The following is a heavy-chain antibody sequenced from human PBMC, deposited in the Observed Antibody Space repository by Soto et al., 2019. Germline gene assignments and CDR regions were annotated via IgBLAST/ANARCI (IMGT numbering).Heavy chain of an antibody. CDR3: ARPHCSSTSCYGMDV. J-gene: IGHJ6*02. CDR2: IDPSDSYT. CDR1: GYSFTSYW. D-gene: IGHD2-2*01. V-gene: IGHV5-10-1*01. Sequence: LGESLKISCKGSGYSFTSYWISWVRQMPGKGLEWMGRIDPSDSYTNYSPTFQGHVTISADKSISTAYLQWSSLKASDTAMYYCARPHCSSTSCYGMDVWGQGTTVTVSS.